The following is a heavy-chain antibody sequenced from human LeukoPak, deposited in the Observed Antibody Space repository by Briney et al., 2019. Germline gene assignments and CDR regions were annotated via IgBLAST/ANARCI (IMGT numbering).Heavy chain of an antibody. Sequence: GGSLRLSCAASGFTFSSYAMSWVRPAPGKGLEWVSAISGSGGNTYYAASVKGRFTISRDNPKNTLYLQMNSLRAEDAAVYYGAKSRRIASRTHYFDYWRQGTLVTVSS. CDR2: ISGSGGNT. D-gene: IGHD6-6*01. CDR3: AKSRRIASRTHYFDY. V-gene: IGHV3-23*01. CDR1: GFTFSSYA. J-gene: IGHJ4*02.